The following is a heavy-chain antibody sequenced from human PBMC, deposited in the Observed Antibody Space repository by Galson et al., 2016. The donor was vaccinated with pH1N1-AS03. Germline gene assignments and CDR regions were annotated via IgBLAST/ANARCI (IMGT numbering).Heavy chain of an antibody. D-gene: IGHD2-2*01. CDR1: GFTFSGYS. V-gene: IGHV3-21*03. Sequence: SLRLSCAASGFTFSGYSMNWFRQAPGKGLEWVSSISRSSTYIYYADSVKGRFTITRDNAKNSLFLQMHSLRAEDTAVYYCARTFPGRVVVVAAAMQEGPDYWGQGTLVTLSS. CDR2: ISRSSTYI. CDR3: ARTFPGRVVVVAAAMQEGPDY. J-gene: IGHJ4*02.